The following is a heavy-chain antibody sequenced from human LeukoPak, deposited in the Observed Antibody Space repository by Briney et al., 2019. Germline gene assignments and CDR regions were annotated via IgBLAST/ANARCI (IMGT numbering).Heavy chain of an antibody. V-gene: IGHV3-49*04. CDR1: GFTFGDYA. J-gene: IGHJ4*02. CDR2: IRSKAYGGTT. CDR3: TRTCGGDCYLLDY. Sequence: GGSLRLSCTASGFTFGDYAMSWVRQAPRKGLEWVGFIRSKAYGGTTEYAASVKARFTISRDDSKSIAYLQMNSLKTEDTAVYYCTRTCGGDCYLLDYWGQGTLVTVSS. D-gene: IGHD2-21*02.